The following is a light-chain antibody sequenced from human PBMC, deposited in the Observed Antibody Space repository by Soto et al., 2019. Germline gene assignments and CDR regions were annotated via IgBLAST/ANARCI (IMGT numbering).Light chain of an antibody. V-gene: IGKV1-5*03. Sequence: DIQMTQSPSTLSASVGDGVTITCRASQNIGSWLAWYQQKPGEAPKLLLSKATNLQSGVPSRFSGSGSGTDFSLTISSLQPVDSATYFCQQYNDFQYSFGPGTKLDI. J-gene: IGKJ2*01. CDR2: KAT. CDR3: QQYNDFQYS. CDR1: QNIGSW.